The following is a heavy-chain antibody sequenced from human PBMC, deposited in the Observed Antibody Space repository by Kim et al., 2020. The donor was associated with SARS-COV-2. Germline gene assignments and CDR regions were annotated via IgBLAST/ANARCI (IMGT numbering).Heavy chain of an antibody. Sequence: ASVKVSCKASGYTFTSYGISWVRQAPGQGLEWMGWISAYNGNTNYAQKLQGRVTMTTDTSTSTAYMELRSLRSDDTAVYYCARASRYSSSLVGYRARNWFDPWGQGTLVTVSS. CDR3: ARASRYSSSLVGYRARNWFDP. D-gene: IGHD6-6*01. V-gene: IGHV1-18*01. J-gene: IGHJ5*02. CDR1: GYTFTSYG. CDR2: ISAYNGNT.